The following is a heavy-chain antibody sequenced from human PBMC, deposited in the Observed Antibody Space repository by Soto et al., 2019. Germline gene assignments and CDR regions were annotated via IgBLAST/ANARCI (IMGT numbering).Heavy chain of an antibody. D-gene: IGHD6-6*01. J-gene: IGHJ4*02. CDR2: IIPIFGTA. V-gene: IGHV1-69*01. CDR3: AGQTARSDY. CDR1: GGTFSSYA. Sequence: QVQLVQSGAEVKKPGSSVKVSCKASGGTFSSYAISWVRQAPGQGLEWMGGIIPIFGTANYAQKFQGRSPITADETPITGSKELNSLRFEDTGVYYCAGQTARSDYWGQGTLVTVSS.